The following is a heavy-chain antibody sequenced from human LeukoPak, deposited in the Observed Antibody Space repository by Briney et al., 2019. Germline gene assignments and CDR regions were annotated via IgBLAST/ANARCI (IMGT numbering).Heavy chain of an antibody. Sequence: GGSLRLSCAASGFTFSSYGMNWVRQAPGKGLEWVSSISSSSSYIYYADSVKGRFTISRDNAKNSLYLQMNSLRAEDTAVYYCARDSTSVNFDYWGQGTLVTVSS. J-gene: IGHJ4*02. CDR2: ISSSSSYI. V-gene: IGHV3-21*01. CDR3: ARDSTSVNFDY. D-gene: IGHD2-2*01. CDR1: GFTFSSYG.